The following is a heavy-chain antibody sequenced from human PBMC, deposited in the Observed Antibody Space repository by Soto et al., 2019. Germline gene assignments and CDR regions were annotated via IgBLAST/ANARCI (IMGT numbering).Heavy chain of an antibody. CDR3: ATDGPRIAVAGTYPDH. CDR2: IWYDGTNK. D-gene: IGHD6-19*01. Sequence: GGSLRLSCAASGFTFSTYGMHWVRQAPGKGLEWLAIIWYDGTNKFYADSVKGRFTVSRVNYKNTLYLQMNGLRAEDTAVYYCATDGPRIAVAGTYPDHWGQGTLVTVSS. V-gene: IGHV3-33*01. J-gene: IGHJ4*02. CDR1: GFTFSTYG.